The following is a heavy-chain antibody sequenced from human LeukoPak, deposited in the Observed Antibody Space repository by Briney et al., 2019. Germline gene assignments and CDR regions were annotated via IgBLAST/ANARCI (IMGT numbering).Heavy chain of an antibody. CDR2: ISSSSSTI. CDR1: GFTFSSYS. V-gene: IGHV3-48*01. D-gene: IGHD3-22*01. CDR3: ARGVAVQAHDY. Sequence: GGSLRLSCAASGFTFSSYSMNWVRQAPGKGLEWVSYISSSSSTIYYADSVKGRFTISRDNAKNSLYLQMNSLRAEDTAVYYCARGVAVQAHDYWGQGTLVTVSS. J-gene: IGHJ4*02.